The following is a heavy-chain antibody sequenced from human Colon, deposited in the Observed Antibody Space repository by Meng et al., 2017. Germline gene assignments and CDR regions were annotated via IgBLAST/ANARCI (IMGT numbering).Heavy chain of an antibody. D-gene: IGHD2-15*01. V-gene: IGHV3-15*01. Sequence: GESLKISCASSGFTFINTWMTWVRQAPGKGLEWVGRMKSKTNGGTIEYAAPVKGRFTISRDDSKNTLFLQINNLETEDTAVYYCTTSPGAHSGGSWPAPWGQGTLVTVSS. CDR1: GFTFINTW. CDR3: TTSPGAHSGGSWPAP. J-gene: IGHJ5*02. CDR2: MKSKTNGGTI.